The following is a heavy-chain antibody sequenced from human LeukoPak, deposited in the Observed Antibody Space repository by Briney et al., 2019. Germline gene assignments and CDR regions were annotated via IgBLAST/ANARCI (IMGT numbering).Heavy chain of an antibody. Sequence: ASVKVSCKPSVYTFTVYYMRWVRQAPGQGLGWMGGFNPNSGVTNSAPKFGAKVTMTRNMSISTAYMELRTLRSDDTAVDYCSRRVRGITMVRGDIIYFDYWGQGTLVTVSS. CDR2: FNPNSGVT. J-gene: IGHJ4*02. D-gene: IGHD3-10*01. CDR3: SRRVRGITMVRGDIIYFDY. CDR1: VYTFTVYY. V-gene: IGHV1-2*02.